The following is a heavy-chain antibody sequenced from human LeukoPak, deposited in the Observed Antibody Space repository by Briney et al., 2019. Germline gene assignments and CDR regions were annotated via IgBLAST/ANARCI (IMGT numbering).Heavy chain of an antibody. Sequence: PSETLSLTCTVCGGSISSGSYYWSWIRQPAGKGLEWIGRIYTSGSTNYNPSLKSRVTISVDTSKNQFSLKLSSVTAADTAVYYCARGSPLRPWGQGTLVTVSS. CDR3: ARGSPLRP. CDR2: IYTSGST. V-gene: IGHV4-61*02. CDR1: GGSISSGSYY. J-gene: IGHJ5*02.